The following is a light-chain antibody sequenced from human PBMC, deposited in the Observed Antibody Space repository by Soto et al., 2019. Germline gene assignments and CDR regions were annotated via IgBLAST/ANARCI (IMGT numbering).Light chain of an antibody. Sequence: AIQLTQSPSSLSACVGDRVTITCRTSQGVSRALAWYQQKPGKAPNLLIYDASTLESGVPSRFAGSGSGTDFTLTISSLQPEDFATYYCQQFDSYPITFGQGTRLEIK. V-gene: IGKV1-13*02. CDR1: QGVSRA. CDR3: QQFDSYPIT. J-gene: IGKJ5*01. CDR2: DAS.